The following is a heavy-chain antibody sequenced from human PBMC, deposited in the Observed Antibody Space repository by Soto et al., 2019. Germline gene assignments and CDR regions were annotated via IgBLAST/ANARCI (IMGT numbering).Heavy chain of an antibody. CDR2: INIYSGDA. D-gene: IGHD3-22*01. Sequence: QVRLEQSGPEVKKTGASVKVSCKASGYTFTSYGISWVRQAPGQGLEWMGWINIYSGDAKYAQSFQARITMTRDTSKNTVDMEIRTLRSDDTAVYYCARALYYYDNSGLAYWGQGTLVTVSS. J-gene: IGHJ4*02. CDR3: ARALYYYDNSGLAY. V-gene: IGHV1-18*01. CDR1: GYTFTSYG.